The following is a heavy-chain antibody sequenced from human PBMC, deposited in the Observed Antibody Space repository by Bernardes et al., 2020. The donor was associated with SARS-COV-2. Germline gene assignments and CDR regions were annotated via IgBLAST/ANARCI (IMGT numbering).Heavy chain of an antibody. Sequence: GCSLRLSCAASGFSFNNYGMNWVRQAPGKGLEWVAFISYEGSRRYYSDSLKGRFTVSRDYSKNTLYLQMNSLREDDTAVYYCVKRRAIFVLWAGKFDSWGQGTLVTVSS. CDR1: GFSFNNYG. J-gene: IGHJ4*02. CDR2: ISYEGSRR. D-gene: IGHD3-10*02. CDR3: VKRRAIFVLWAGKFDS. V-gene: IGHV3-30*18.